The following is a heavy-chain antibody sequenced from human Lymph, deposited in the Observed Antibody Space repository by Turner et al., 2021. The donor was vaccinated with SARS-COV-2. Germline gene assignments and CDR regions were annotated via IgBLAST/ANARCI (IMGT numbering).Heavy chain of an antibody. D-gene: IGHD1-26*01. CDR2: RSYDGSNK. J-gene: IGHJ5*02. Sequence: QVQLVESGGGVVQPGRSLRRSCAASGFTFSSYAMHWVRQAPGKGLEWVAVRSYDGSNKYYADSVKGRFTISRDNSKNTLYLQMNSLRAEDTAVYYCARAGSGSYLSWFDPWGQGTLVTVSS. CDR3: ARAGSGSYLSWFDP. CDR1: GFTFSSYA. V-gene: IGHV3-30-3*01.